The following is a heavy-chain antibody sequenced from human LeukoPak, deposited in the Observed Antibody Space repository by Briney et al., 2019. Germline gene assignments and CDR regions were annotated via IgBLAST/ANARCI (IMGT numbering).Heavy chain of an antibody. CDR2: LQSDGIST. V-gene: IGHV3-74*01. J-gene: IGHJ4*02. CDR3: VPSAIPYLDY. Sequence: PGGSLRLFCAPSGFTIRNYWMGWARHAPGKGMELVSCLQSDGISTRYAVSVNCRFTISKADAKNTLYLEMSSLRAEDTAVYYCVPSAIPYLDYWGQGTLVTVSS. D-gene: IGHD2-2*01. CDR1: GFTIRNYW.